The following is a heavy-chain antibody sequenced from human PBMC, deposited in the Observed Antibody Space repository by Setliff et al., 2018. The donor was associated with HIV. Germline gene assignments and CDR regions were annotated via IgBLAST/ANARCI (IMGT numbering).Heavy chain of an antibody. CDR2: INTETGNP. Sequence: GASVKVSCKASGYTFTTYGISWVRQAPGQGPEWMGWINTETGNPMYAQGFRGRLVFSLDSSVNTAYLQINSLKTEDTAMYYCARVGSYWSTFDYWGQGALVTVS. CDR3: ARVGSYWSTFDY. J-gene: IGHJ4*02. V-gene: IGHV7-4-1*02. D-gene: IGHD1-26*01. CDR1: GYTFTTYG.